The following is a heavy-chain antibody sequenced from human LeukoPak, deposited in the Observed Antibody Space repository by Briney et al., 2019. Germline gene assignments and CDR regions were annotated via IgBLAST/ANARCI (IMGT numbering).Heavy chain of an antibody. CDR3: ARSKTTIDDRLFDP. J-gene: IGHJ5*02. CDR1: GGSMNDFY. Sequence: KPSETLSLTRTVSGGSMNDFYWAWIRQPPGKGLEWIGSVYSRGSTYYNPSLQSRIIISVDTSKNQFSLILRSVTAADTSVYYCARSKTTIDDRLFDPWGQGTLVTVSS. CDR2: VYSRGST. D-gene: IGHD1-1*01. V-gene: IGHV4-39*01.